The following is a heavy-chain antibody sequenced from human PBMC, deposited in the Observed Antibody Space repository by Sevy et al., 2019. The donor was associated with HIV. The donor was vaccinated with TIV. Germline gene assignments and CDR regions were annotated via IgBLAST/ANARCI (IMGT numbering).Heavy chain of an antibody. J-gene: IGHJ5*02. Sequence: ASVRVSCKASGYTFTGYYMHWVRQAPGQGLEWMGWINPNSGGTKYAQKFQGRVTMTRDTSISTDYMEVSRLRSDVTAVYYCAKERVYCSGGTCKPGGWFDPWGQGTLVTVSS. CDR2: INPNSGGT. CDR1: GYTFTGYY. CDR3: AKERVYCSGGTCKPGGWFDP. D-gene: IGHD2-15*01. V-gene: IGHV1-2*02.